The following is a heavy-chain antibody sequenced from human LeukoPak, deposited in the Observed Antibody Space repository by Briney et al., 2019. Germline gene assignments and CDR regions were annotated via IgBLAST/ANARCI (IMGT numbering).Heavy chain of an antibody. CDR3: AELGITMIGGV. Sequence: GGSLRLSCAASGFTFSGHGMHWVRQASGKGLEWVSYISSSGSTIYYADSVKGRFTISRDNAKNSLYLQMDSLRAEDTAVYYCAELGITMIGGVWGKGTTVTISS. CDR2: ISSSGSTI. V-gene: IGHV3-48*03. CDR1: GFTFSGHG. D-gene: IGHD3-10*02. J-gene: IGHJ6*04.